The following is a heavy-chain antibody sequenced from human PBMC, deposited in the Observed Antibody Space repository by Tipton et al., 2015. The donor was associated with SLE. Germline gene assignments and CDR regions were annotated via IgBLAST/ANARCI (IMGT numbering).Heavy chain of an antibody. Sequence: LRLSCTVSADSFTHYHWSWIRQPPGKGLEWIGYIYYSGSTNYNPSLKSRVTISVDTSNNQFSLKVTSVAAADTAVYYCARGGLWSFDYWGQGILVAVSS. V-gene: IGHV4-59*01. D-gene: IGHD2-21*01. CDR2: IYYSGST. CDR3: ARGGLWSFDY. CDR1: ADSFTHYH. J-gene: IGHJ4*02.